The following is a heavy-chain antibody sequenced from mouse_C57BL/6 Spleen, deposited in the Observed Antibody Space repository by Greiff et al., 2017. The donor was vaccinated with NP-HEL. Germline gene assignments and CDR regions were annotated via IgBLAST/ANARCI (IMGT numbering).Heavy chain of an antibody. V-gene: IGHV10-3*01. J-gene: IGHJ4*01. CDR2: IRSKSSNYAT. CDR1: GFTFNTYA. Sequence: DVQLQESGGGLVQPKGSLKLSCAASGFTFNTYAMHWVRQAPGKGLEWVARIRSKSSNYATYYADSVKDRFTISRDDSQSMLYLQMNNLKTEDTAMYYCVREDYGSSYDYAMDYWGQGTSVTVSS. D-gene: IGHD1-1*01. CDR3: VREDYGSSYDYAMDY.